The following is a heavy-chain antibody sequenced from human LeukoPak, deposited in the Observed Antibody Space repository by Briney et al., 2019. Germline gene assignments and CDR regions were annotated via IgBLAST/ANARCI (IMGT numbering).Heavy chain of an antibody. Sequence: SVKVSCKASGGTFSSYAISWVRQAPGQGLEWMGRIIPILGIANYAQKFQGRVTITADKSTSTAYMELSSLRSEDTAVYYCARSSSGWYVYNYWGQGTLATVSS. V-gene: IGHV1-69*04. D-gene: IGHD6-19*01. J-gene: IGHJ4*02. CDR1: GGTFSSYA. CDR3: ARSSSGWYVYNY. CDR2: IIPILGIA.